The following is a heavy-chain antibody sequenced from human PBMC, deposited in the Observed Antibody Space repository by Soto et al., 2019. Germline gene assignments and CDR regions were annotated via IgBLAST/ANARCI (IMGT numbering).Heavy chain of an antibody. CDR3: ARQAVDEGYSSGWYFDS. Sequence: QLQLQESGPGLVKPSETLFLTCTVSGGSISSRSYFWGWIRKPPGKGREWIGSVSYNLRPYYNPSLKSRLTMSVDTSKNQFFLKLSSVTAADTAVYYCARQAVDEGYSSGWYFDSWGQGTLVTVSS. D-gene: IGHD6-19*01. J-gene: IGHJ4*02. CDR1: GGSISSRSYF. V-gene: IGHV4-39*01. CDR2: VSYNLRP.